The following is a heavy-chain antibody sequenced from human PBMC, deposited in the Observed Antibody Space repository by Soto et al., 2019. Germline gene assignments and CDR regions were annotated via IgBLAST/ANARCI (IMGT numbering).Heavy chain of an antibody. CDR3: AREGLPPAPEFDY. CDR1: GFTFSSYE. D-gene: IGHD2-2*01. CDR2: ISSSGSTI. V-gene: IGHV3-48*03. J-gene: IGHJ4*02. Sequence: GGSLRLSCAASGFTFSSYEMNWVRQAPGKGLEWVSYISSSGSTIYYADSVKGRFTISRDNAKNSLYLQMNSLRAEDTAVYYCAREGLPPAPEFDYWGQGTLVTVSS.